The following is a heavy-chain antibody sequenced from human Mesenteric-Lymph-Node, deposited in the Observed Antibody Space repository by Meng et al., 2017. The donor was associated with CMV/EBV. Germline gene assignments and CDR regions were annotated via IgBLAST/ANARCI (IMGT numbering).Heavy chain of an antibody. Sequence: GESLKISCAASGFTFTDYYMSWIRQAPGKGLEWVSYMNPSGTSIYYADSVRGRFTISRDNAENSLHLQMNSLTAEDTAVYYCAIAARGYGMDVWGQGTTVTVSS. CDR3: AIAARGYGMDV. CDR1: GFTFTDYY. CDR2: MNPSGTSI. D-gene: IGHD3-10*01. J-gene: IGHJ6*02. V-gene: IGHV3-11*04.